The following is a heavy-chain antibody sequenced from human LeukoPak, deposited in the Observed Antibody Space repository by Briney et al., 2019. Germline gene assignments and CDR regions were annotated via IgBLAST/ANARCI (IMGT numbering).Heavy chain of an antibody. CDR1: GCTLTELS. Sequence: ASVKVSCKVSGCTLTELSMHWVRQAPGKGLEWMGGFDPEDGETIYAQKFQGRVTMTEDTSTDTAYMELSSLRSEDTAVYYCATAPGSYYSDAFDIWGQGTMVTVSS. V-gene: IGHV1-24*01. D-gene: IGHD3-10*01. CDR3: ATAPGSYYSDAFDI. CDR2: FDPEDGET. J-gene: IGHJ3*02.